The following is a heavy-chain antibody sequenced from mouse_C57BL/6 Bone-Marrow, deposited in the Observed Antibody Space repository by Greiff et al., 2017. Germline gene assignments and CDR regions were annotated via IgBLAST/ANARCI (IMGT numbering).Heavy chain of an antibody. V-gene: IGHV1-55*01. D-gene: IGHD2-5*01. CDR1: GYTFTSYW. Sequence: VQLQQPGAELVKPGASVKMSCKASGYTFTSYWITWVKQRPGQGLGWIGDIYPGSGSTNYNEKFKGKATLTVDTSSSTAYMQLSSLTSEDSAVYYCARPNYSSYWYFDDWGKGTTVTVSA. J-gene: IGHJ1*03. CDR3: ARPNYSSYWYFDD. CDR2: IYPGSGST.